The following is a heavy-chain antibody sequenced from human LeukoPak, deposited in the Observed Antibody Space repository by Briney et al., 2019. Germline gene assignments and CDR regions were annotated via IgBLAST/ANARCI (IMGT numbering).Heavy chain of an antibody. CDR2: IIPIFGTA. CDR1: GGTFSSYA. V-gene: IGHV1-69*13. CDR3: ARDRRRSIAAAHLDY. J-gene: IGHJ4*02. Sequence: ASVKVSCKASGGTFSSYAISWVRQAPGQGLEWMGGIIPIFGTANYAQKFQGRVTITADESTSTAYLELSSLRSEDTAVYYCARDRRRSIAAAHLDYWGQGTLVTVSS. D-gene: IGHD6-13*01.